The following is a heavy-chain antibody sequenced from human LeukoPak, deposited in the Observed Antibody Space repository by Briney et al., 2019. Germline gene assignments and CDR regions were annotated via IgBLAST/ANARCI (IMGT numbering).Heavy chain of an antibody. CDR3: ARESESRSSWYGIYYYYYMDV. D-gene: IGHD6-13*01. J-gene: IGHJ6*03. CDR2: INHSGST. CDR1: GLTFSSYG. Sequence: GSLRLSCAASGLTFSSYGMSWIRQPPGKGLEWIGEINHSGSTNYNPSLKSRVTISVDTSKNQFSLRLSSVTAADTAVYFCARESESRSSWYGIYYYYYMDVWGKGTTVTVSS. V-gene: IGHV4-34*01.